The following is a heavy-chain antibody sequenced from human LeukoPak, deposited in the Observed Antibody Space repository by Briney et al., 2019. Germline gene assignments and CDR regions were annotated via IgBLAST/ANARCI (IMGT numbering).Heavy chain of an antibody. CDR1: GGSISSYY. Sequence: SETLSLTCTVSGGSISSYYWNWIRQPPGKGLEWIGYIYYSGSTNYNPSLKSRVTISVDTSKNQFSLKLSSVTAADTAVYYCARGGIAVAGTFDYWGQGTLVTVSS. V-gene: IGHV4-59*01. CDR3: ARGGIAVAGTFDY. D-gene: IGHD6-19*01. J-gene: IGHJ4*02. CDR2: IYYSGST.